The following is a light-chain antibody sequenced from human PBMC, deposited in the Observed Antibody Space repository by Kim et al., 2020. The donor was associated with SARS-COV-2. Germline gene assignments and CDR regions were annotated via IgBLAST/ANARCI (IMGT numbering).Light chain of an antibody. CDR1: QGVGNK. Sequence: SWAPGEIAPRSCKASQGVGNKLTWYQQKPGQAPRLLIYAASNRATGIPARFSGSGSGTDFTLTISSLEPEDVVLYHCHQRRDWPNTFGQGTKLEI. J-gene: IGKJ2*01. CDR2: AAS. CDR3: HQRRDWPNT. V-gene: IGKV3-11*01.